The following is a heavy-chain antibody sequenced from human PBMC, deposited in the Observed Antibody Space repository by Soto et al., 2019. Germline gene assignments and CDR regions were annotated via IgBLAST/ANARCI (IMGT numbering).Heavy chain of an antibody. CDR2: TIPIFGTA. CDR1: GGTFSSYA. D-gene: IGHD6-19*01. J-gene: IGHJ5*02. CDR3: ARDSSGRGWFDP. Sequence: SVKVSCKASGGTFSSYAISWVRQAPGQGLEWMGGTIPIFGTANYAQKFQGRVTITADESTSTAYMELSSLRSEDTAVYYCARDSSGRGWFDPWGQGTLVTVSS. V-gene: IGHV1-69*13.